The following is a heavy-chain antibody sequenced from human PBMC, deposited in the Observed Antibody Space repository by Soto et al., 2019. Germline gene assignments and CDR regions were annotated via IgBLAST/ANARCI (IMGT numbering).Heavy chain of an antibody. D-gene: IGHD3-22*01. CDR3: ARVARYYYDSSGYSDPNYYYYGMDV. Sequence: KQSQTLSLTCAISGDSVSSNSAAWNWIRQSPSRGLEWLGRTYYRSKWYNDYAVSVKSRITINPDTSKNQFSLQLNSVTPEDTAVYYCARVARYYYDSSGYSDPNYYYYGMDVWGQGTTVTVSS. CDR2: TYYRSKWYN. CDR1: GDSVSSNSAA. V-gene: IGHV6-1*01. J-gene: IGHJ6*02.